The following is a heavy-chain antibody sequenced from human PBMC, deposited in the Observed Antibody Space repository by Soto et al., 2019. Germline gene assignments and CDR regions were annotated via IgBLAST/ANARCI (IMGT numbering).Heavy chain of an antibody. CDR3: AARGLGSDAFDI. J-gene: IGHJ3*02. V-gene: IGHV3-30*03. CDR2: ISYDGSNK. D-gene: IGHD1-26*01. Sequence: QVQLVESGGGVVQPGRSLRLSCAASGFTFSSYGMHWVRQAPGKGLEWVAVISYDGSNKYYADSVKGRFTISRDNSKNTLYLQMNSLRAEETAVYYCAARGLGSDAFDIWGQGTMVTVSS. CDR1: GFTFSSYG.